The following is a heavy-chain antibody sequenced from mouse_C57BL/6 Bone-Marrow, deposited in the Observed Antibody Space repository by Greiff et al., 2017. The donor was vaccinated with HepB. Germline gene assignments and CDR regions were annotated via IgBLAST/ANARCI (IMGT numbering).Heavy chain of an antibody. Sequence: QVQLQQSGAELVRPGASVTLSCKASGYTFTDYEMHWVKQTPVHGLEWIGAIDPETGGTAYNQKFKGKAILTADKSSSTAYMELRSLTSEDSAVYDGTRTLYYGNYAYFDYWGQGTTLTVSS. CDR1: GYTFTDYE. J-gene: IGHJ2*01. CDR2: IDPETGGT. CDR3: TRTLYYGNYAYFDY. V-gene: IGHV1-15*01. D-gene: IGHD2-1*01.